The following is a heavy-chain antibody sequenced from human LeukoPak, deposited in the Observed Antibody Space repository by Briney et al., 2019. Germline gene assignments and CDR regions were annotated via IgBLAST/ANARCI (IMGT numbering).Heavy chain of an antibody. V-gene: IGHV3-74*01. CDR1: GFTFDSSW. CDR3: AKAIWVAATSSWFCLDY. J-gene: IGHJ4*02. CDR2: IDSDGTLT. D-gene: IGHD3-10*01. Sequence: GGSLRLSCAASGFTFDSSWMHWVRQAPGKGLVWVSRIDSDGTLTSYADSLKGRFTISRDNAKNTVYLQMNSLRAEDTAVYYCAKAIWVAATSSWFCLDYWGQGTLVTVSS.